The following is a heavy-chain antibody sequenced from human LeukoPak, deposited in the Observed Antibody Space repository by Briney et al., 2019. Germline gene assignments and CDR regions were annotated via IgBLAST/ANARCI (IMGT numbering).Heavy chain of an antibody. V-gene: IGHV4-31*03. CDR1: GGSISSGGYY. CDR2: IYYSGST. CDR3: ARMLNWSDAFDI. D-gene: IGHD1-1*01. J-gene: IGHJ3*02. Sequence: SETLSLTCTVSGGSISSGGYYWSWIRQHPGKGLGWIGYIYYSGSTYYNPSLKSRVTISVDTSKNQFSLKLSSVTAADTAVYYCARMLNWSDAFDIWGQGTMVTVSS.